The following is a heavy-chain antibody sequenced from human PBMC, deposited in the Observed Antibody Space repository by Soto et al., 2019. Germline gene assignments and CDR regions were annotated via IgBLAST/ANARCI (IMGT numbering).Heavy chain of an antibody. CDR2: ISSTSSYI. J-gene: IGHJ3*02. V-gene: IGHV3-21*01. CDR1: GLTFCSCY. Sequence: PVRSLRLSRAASGLTFCSCYMNWVRQAPGKGLQWVSSISSTSSYIYYADSVKGRFTISRDNAKNSLYLQMDSLRAEDTAVYYRARGGNYDATHAFDIWGQGTMVTVSS. CDR3: ARGGNYDATHAFDI. D-gene: IGHD4-4*01.